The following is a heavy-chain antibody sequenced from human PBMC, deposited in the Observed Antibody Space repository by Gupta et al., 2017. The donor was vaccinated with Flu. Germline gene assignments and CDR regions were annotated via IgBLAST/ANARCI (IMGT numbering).Heavy chain of an antibody. V-gene: IGHV3-23*01. CDR3: AKRAESLYYFDY. CDR1: GFTFSSYA. J-gene: IGHJ4*02. Sequence: EVQLLESGGGLVQPGGSLRLSCAASGFTFSSYAMSWVRQAPGKGLEWVSAISGSGGSTDDADAVKGRFTISRDNSKKTRYLKMKSMRAEDTAVYYCAKRAESLYYFDYGGQGTLVTVSS. CDR2: ISGSGGST.